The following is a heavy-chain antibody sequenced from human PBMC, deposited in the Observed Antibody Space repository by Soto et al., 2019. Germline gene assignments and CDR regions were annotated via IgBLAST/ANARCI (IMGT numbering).Heavy chain of an antibody. CDR1: GFSFTRYS. J-gene: IGHJ4*02. CDR3: ARESEDLTSNFDY. CDR2: ISSTTNYI. Sequence: GGSLRLSCAASGFSFTRYSMNWVRQAPGKGLEWVSSISSTTNYIYYGDSMKGRFTISRDNAKNSLYLEMNSLRAEDTAVYYCARESEDLTSNFDYWGQVTLVTVSS. V-gene: IGHV3-21*06.